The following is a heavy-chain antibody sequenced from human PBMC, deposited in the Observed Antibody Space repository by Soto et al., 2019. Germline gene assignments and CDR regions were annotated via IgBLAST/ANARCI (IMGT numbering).Heavy chain of an antibody. J-gene: IGHJ4*02. CDR2: ISSSSSYI. Sequence: GGSLRLSCAVSGFSFSSYSMNWVRQAPGKGLEWVSSISSSSSYIYYADSVKGRFTISRDNAKNSLYLQMNSLRAEDTAVYYCARPLSYYDSRGYYGYWGLGTLVTVS. CDR3: ARPLSYYDSRGYYGY. D-gene: IGHD3-22*01. CDR1: GFSFSSYS. V-gene: IGHV3-21*01.